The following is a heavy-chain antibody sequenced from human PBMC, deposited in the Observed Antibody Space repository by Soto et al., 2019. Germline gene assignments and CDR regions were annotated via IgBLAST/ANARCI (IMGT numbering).Heavy chain of an antibody. CDR3: ARDGRNWNAPDAFDI. CDR2: IGTAGDT. CDR1: GFTFSSYD. V-gene: IGHV3-13*01. D-gene: IGHD1-1*01. J-gene: IGHJ3*02. Sequence: GGSLRLSCAASGFTFSSYDMHWVRQATGKGLEWVSAIGTAGDTYYPGSVKGRFTISRENAKNPLYLQMNSLRAEDTAVYYCARDGRNWNAPDAFDIWGQGTMVTVS.